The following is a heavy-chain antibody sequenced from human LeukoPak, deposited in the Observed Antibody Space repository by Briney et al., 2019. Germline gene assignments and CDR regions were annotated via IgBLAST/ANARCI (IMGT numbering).Heavy chain of an antibody. Sequence: PSETLSLTCAVYGGSFSGYYWSWIRQPPGKGLEWIGEINHSGSTNYNPSLKSRVTISVDTSKNQFSLKLSSVTAADTAVYYCAREVEAIDAFDIWGQGTMVTVSS. V-gene: IGHV4-34*01. CDR1: GGSFSGYY. CDR3: AREVEAIDAFDI. CDR2: INHSGST. D-gene: IGHD2-15*01. J-gene: IGHJ3*02.